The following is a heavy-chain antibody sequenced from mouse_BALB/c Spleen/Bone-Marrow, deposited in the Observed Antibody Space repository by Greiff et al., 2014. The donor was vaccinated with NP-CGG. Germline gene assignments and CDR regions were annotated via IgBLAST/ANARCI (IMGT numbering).Heavy chain of an antibody. D-gene: IGHD1-1*01. J-gene: IGHJ3*01. V-gene: IGHV14-3*02. Sequence: EVQLQQSGAELVKPGASVKLSCTASGFNIKDTYMHWVKQRPEQGLEWIGRIDPANGNTKYDPKFQGKATITADTSSNTAYLQLSSLTSEDTAVYYCAIYYYCSSGFAYWGQGTLVTVSA. CDR1: GFNIKDTY. CDR2: IDPANGNT. CDR3: AIYYYCSSGFAY.